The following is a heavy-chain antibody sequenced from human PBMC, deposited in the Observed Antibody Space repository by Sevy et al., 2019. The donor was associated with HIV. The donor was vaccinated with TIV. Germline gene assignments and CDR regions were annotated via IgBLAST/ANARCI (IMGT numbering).Heavy chain of an antibody. Sequence: GGSLRLSCAASGFTFSSYGMHWVRQAPGKGLEWVAVISYDGSNKYYADSVKGRFTISRDNSKNTLYLQMNSLRAEDTAVYYCAKDRGSYYGSGSYFSSAYYYYYGMDVRGQGTTVTVSS. CDR1: GFTFSSYG. D-gene: IGHD3-10*01. J-gene: IGHJ6*02. CDR2: ISYDGSNK. CDR3: AKDRGSYYGSGSYFSSAYYYYYGMDV. V-gene: IGHV3-30*18.